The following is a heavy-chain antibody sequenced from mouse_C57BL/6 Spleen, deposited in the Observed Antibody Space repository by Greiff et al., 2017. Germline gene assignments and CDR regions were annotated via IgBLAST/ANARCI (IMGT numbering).Heavy chain of an antibody. Sequence: EVHLVESGEGLVKPGGSLKLSCAASGFTFSSYAMSWVRQTPEKRLEWVAYISSGGDYIYYADTVKGRFTISRDNARNTLYLQMSSLKSEDTAMYYCTRDDGYYGGFAYWGQGTLVTVSA. CDR3: TRDDGYYGGFAY. V-gene: IGHV5-9-1*02. CDR2: ISSGGDYI. CDR1: GFTFSSYA. J-gene: IGHJ3*01. D-gene: IGHD2-3*01.